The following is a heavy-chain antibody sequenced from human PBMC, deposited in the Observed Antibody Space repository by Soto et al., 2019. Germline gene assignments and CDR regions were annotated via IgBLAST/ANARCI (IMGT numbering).Heavy chain of an antibody. J-gene: IGHJ4*02. CDR1: GGSISSYY. CDR3: ARVWFGELTEYYFDY. CDR2: IYYSGST. Sequence: SETLSLTCTVSGGSISSYYWSWIRQPPGKGLEWIGYIYYSGSTNYNPSLKSRVTISVDTSKNQFSLKLSSVTAADTAVYYCARVWFGELTEYYFDYWGQGTLVTVSS. D-gene: IGHD3-10*01. V-gene: IGHV4-59*01.